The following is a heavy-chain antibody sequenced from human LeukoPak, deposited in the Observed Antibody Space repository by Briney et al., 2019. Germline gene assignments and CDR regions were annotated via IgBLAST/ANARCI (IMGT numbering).Heavy chain of an antibody. Sequence: SETLSLTCAVYGGSFSGYYWSWIRQPPGKGLEWIGEINHSGSTNYNPSLKSRVTISVDTSKNQFSLKLSSVTAADTAVYYCARDLTTVTSGDFDYWGQGTLVTVSS. D-gene: IGHD4-17*01. CDR3: ARDLTTVTSGDFDY. V-gene: IGHV4-34*01. J-gene: IGHJ4*02. CDR2: INHSGST. CDR1: GGSFSGYY.